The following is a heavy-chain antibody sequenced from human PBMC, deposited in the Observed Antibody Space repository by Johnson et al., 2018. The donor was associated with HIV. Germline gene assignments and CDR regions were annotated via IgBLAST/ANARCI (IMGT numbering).Heavy chain of an antibody. CDR2: INWNGGST. J-gene: IGHJ3*02. V-gene: IGHV3-20*04. CDR3: AINSGYDSHGAFDI. CDR1: GFTVSSNY. Sequence: VQLVESGGGLVQPGGSLRLSCAASGFTVSSNYMSWVRQAPGKGLEWVSGINWNGGSTGYADSVKGRFTISRDNAENSLYLQMNSLRAEDTALYYCAINSGYDSHGAFDIWGQGTMVTVSS. D-gene: IGHD5-12*01.